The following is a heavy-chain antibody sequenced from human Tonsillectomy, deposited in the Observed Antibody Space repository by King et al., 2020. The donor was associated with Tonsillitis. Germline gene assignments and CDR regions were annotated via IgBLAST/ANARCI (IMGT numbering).Heavy chain of an antibody. V-gene: IGHV3-66*01. J-gene: IGHJ4*02. CDR1: GFTVSGKY. Sequence: VQLVESGGALVQPGGSLRLSCAASGFTVSGKYMSWVRQAPGRGLEWVSVFYSGGRTYYADSVKGRFTISRDNSKNTLFLQMNSLRAEDTAVYYCALMAVVVAAGDYFDYWGQGTQVTVSS. CDR3: ALMAVVVAAGDYFDY. CDR2: FYSGGRT. D-gene: IGHD2-15*01.